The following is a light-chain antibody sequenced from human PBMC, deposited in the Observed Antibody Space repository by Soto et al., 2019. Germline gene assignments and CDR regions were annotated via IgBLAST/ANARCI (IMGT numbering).Light chain of an antibody. CDR1: QSVSSTY. J-gene: IGKJ1*01. Sequence: EIVLTQSPGTLSLSPGERATLSCRASQSVSSTYLVWYQQKPGQAPRLLIYGASSRATGIPDRFSGSGSGTDFTLTISRLEPEDFAVYYCQQYGSSPRTFGQGTKLDIK. V-gene: IGKV3-20*01. CDR2: GAS. CDR3: QQYGSSPRT.